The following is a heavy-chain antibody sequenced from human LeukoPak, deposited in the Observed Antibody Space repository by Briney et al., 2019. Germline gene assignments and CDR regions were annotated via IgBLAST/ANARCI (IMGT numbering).Heavy chain of an antibody. D-gene: IGHD3-10*01. CDR1: GFTFSNYA. CDR3: AKVPYSDYGSGRPPFMDV. J-gene: IGHJ6*02. V-gene: IGHV3-23*01. Sequence: AGGSLRLSCAASGFTFSNYAMSWVRQAPGRGLDWVATISDSGDSTYYADSVKGRFTISRDNSKKTLYLQMDSLRAEDTAIHYCAKVPYSDYGSGRPPFMDVWGQGTTVAVSS. CDR2: ISDSGDST.